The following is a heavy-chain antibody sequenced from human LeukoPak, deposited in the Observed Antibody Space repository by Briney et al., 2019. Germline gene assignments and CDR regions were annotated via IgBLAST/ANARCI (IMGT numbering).Heavy chain of an antibody. CDR1: GGSISGTNW. V-gene: IGHV4/OR15-8*02. CDR3: SRESGPFCPFGY. CDR2: ISLAEQT. Sequence: SDTLSLTCGVSGGSISGTNWWSWVRQPPGQGLEWIGEISLAEQTNYNPSLNGRVTMSLDKSSNELSLHLTSVTAADTATYFCSRESGPFCPFGYWGQGTLV. D-gene: IGHD1-26*01. J-gene: IGHJ4*02.